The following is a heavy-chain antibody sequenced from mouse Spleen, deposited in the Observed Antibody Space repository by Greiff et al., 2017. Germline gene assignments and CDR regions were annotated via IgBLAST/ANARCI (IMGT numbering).Heavy chain of an antibody. Sequence: VKLMESGAELMKPGASVKISCKATGYTFSSYWIEWVKQRPGHGLEWIGEILPGSGSTKYNEKFKGKATFTADTSSNTAYMQLSSLTSEDSAVYYCASSSPSDFDYWGQGTTLTVSS. D-gene: IGHD1-1*01. CDR1: GYTFSSYW. CDR2: ILPGSGST. CDR3: ASSSPSDFDY. J-gene: IGHJ2*01. V-gene: IGHV1-9*01.